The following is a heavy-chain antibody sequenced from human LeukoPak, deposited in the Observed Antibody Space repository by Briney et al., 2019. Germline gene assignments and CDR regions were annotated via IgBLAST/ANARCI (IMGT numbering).Heavy chain of an antibody. CDR2: IYTSGST. Sequence: SETLSLTCTVSGGSISSYYWSWIRQPAGKGLEWIGRIYTSGSTNYNPSLKSRVTISVDTSKNQFSLKLSSVTAADTAVYYCARAGREYQLLFDYYYYYMDVWGKGTTVTVSS. D-gene: IGHD2-2*01. V-gene: IGHV4-4*07. CDR3: ARAGREYQLLFDYYYYYMDV. J-gene: IGHJ6*03. CDR1: GGSISSYY.